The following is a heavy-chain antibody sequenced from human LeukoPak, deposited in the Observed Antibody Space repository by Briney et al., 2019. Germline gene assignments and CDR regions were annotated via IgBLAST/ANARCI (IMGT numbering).Heavy chain of an antibody. J-gene: IGHJ3*01. V-gene: IGHV4-39*01. D-gene: IGHD2-8*02. CDR2: MYYSGST. Sequence: PSETLSLTCTVSGGSISSGAYYWAWIRQPPGKGLEWIGTMYYSGSTYYNPSLKSRVTISVDTSKNQFSLKLSSVTAADTAVYYCARHEDWRSADLWGQGTMVTVSS. CDR1: GGSISSGAYY. CDR3: ARHEDWRSADL.